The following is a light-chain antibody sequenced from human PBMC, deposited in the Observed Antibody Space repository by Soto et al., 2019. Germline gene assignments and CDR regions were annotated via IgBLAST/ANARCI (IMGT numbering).Light chain of an antibody. V-gene: IGKV3D-15*01. CDR3: QQYNNWPPWT. Sequence: EIVLTQSPATLSLSPGERATLSCRASQSVSSHLAWFQQRPGQAPRLLIYDASNRATGIPDRFSGSGSGTDFTLTISSLQSEDFAVYYCQQYNNWPPWTFGQGTKVDIK. CDR2: DAS. CDR1: QSVSSH. J-gene: IGKJ1*01.